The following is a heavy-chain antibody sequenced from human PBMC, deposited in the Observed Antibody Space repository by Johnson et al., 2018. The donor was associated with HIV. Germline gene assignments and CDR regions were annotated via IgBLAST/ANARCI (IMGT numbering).Heavy chain of an antibody. V-gene: IGHV3-20*04. J-gene: IGHJ3*02. CDR3: ARGVGATTVAAFDI. CDR2: INWNGGNR. CDR1: GFTFDDHG. D-gene: IGHD1-26*01. Sequence: MQLVESGGGVVRPGGFLRLSCAASGFTFDDHGMSWVRQAPGKGLEWISGINWNGGNRGYAGSVKGQFIISRDNGKNSLYLQMNSLRAEDTALYYCARGVGATTVAAFDIWGQGTMVTVSS.